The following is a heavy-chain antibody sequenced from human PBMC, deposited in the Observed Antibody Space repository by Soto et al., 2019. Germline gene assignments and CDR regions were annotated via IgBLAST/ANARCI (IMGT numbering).Heavy chain of an antibody. Sequence: SETLSLTCAVSGGSISSGGYSWSWIRQPPGKGLEWIGYIYHSGSTYYNPSLKSRVTISVDRSENQFSLKLSPVAAADTAVYYCARDPTYCGGDCYSGSWYFDLWGRGTLVTVSS. CDR3: ARDPTYCGGDCYSGSWYFDL. CDR2: IYHSGST. V-gene: IGHV4-30-2*01. D-gene: IGHD2-21*02. CDR1: GGSISSGGYS. J-gene: IGHJ2*01.